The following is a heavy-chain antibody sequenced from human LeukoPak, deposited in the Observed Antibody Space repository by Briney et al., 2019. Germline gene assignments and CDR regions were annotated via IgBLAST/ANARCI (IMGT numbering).Heavy chain of an antibody. Sequence: KPGGSLRLSCAASGFTFSSYSMNWVRQAPGKGLEWVSSISSSSSYIYYADSVKGRFTISRDNAKNSLYLQMNSLRAEDTAVYYCARDIAPAGLFFDYWGQGTLVTVSS. V-gene: IGHV3-21*01. CDR2: ISSSSSYI. CDR3: ARDIAPAGLFFDY. J-gene: IGHJ4*02. D-gene: IGHD6-13*01. CDR1: GFTFSSYS.